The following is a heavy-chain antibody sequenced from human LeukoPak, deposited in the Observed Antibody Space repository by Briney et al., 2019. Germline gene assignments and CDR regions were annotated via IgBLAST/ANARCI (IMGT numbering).Heavy chain of an antibody. CDR1: GFTFNNYA. V-gene: IGHV3-23*01. J-gene: IGHJ5*02. CDR3: AKGWMYGDLLNS. Sequence: GGSLRLPCAASGFTFNNYAMSWVRQAPGRGLEWVSSISGDGHDIYHADSVKGRFTISRDNSKNTLYLHMESLRAEDTAIYYCAKGWMYGDLLNSWGQGTLVTDSS. CDR2: ISGDGHDI. D-gene: IGHD3-10*02.